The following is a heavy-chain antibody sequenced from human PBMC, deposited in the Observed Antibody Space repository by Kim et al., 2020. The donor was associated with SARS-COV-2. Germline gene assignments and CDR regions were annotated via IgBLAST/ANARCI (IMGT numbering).Heavy chain of an antibody. V-gene: IGHV1-46*01. CDR3: ARDSGGYYYSVAFDI. CDR1: GYTFTSYY. CDR2: INPSGGST. J-gene: IGHJ3*02. D-gene: IGHD3-22*01. Sequence: ASVKVSCKASGYTFTSYYMHWVRQAPGQGLEWMGIINPSGGSTSYAQKFQGRVTMTRDTSTSTVYMELSSLRSEDTAVYYCARDSGGYYYSVAFDIWGQGTMVTVSS.